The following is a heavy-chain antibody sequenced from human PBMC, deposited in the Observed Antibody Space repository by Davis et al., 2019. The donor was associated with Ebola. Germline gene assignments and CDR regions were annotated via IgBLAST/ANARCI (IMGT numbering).Heavy chain of an antibody. CDR2: ISATSVYV. CDR3: ARDPLEQLVLPEYYFDY. Sequence: PGGSLRLSCSASGVSFNTYAMNWVRQAPGKGLEWVSSISATSVYVYYADSVKGRFTISRDNSKNTLYLQMNSLRAEDTAVYYCARDPLEQLVLPEYYFDYWGQGTLVTVSS. V-gene: IGHV3-21*01. D-gene: IGHD6-6*01. J-gene: IGHJ4*02. CDR1: GVSFNTYA.